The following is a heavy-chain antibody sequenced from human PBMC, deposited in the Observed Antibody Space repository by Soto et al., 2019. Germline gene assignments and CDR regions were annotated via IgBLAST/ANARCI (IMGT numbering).Heavy chain of an antibody. CDR2: ISSSGST. D-gene: IGHD1-26*01. V-gene: IGHV4-31*03. CDR3: ARSGVSGIVIRSHGFDP. Sequence: HVPLQEAGPGLVKPSHILSLTCTVSGGSIRSESYYWSWIRQYPGKVLEWIGYISSSGSTYYNPSLKSRITFSLDTSKNQSSLKLNSVTAADTSVYYCARSGVSGIVIRSHGFDPWGEGTLVTVSS. CDR1: GGSIRSESYY. J-gene: IGHJ5*02.